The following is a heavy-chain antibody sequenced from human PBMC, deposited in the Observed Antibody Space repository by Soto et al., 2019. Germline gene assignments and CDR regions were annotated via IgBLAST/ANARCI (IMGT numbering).Heavy chain of an antibody. CDR1: GYTFTSYA. CDR3: ASGVGLYWYFDL. V-gene: IGHV1-3*01. Sequence: QVQLVQSGADVKKPGASVKVSCKASGYTFTSYAMHWVRQAPGQRLEWMGWINAGNGNIKYSQKFQGRVTITRDTSACTADMEFSSMRVEYTAVYSCASGVGLYWYFDLWGRGTLVTVSS. D-gene: IGHD1-26*01. CDR2: INAGNGNI. J-gene: IGHJ2*01.